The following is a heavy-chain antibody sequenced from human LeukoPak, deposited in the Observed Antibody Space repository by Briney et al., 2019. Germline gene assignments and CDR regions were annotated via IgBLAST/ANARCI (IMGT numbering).Heavy chain of an antibody. CDR1: GFTFSDYG. J-gene: IGHJ4*02. CDR2: IRYDGSNK. D-gene: IGHD3-22*01. Sequence: PGGSLRLSCAASGFTFSDYGMHWVRQAPDKGLEWVAVIRYDGSNKYSADSVKGRFTISRDNSKNTVYLQMNSLRVEETAVYYCARGGLRKYYDSGGQFVYWGQGTLVAVSS. CDR3: ARGGLRKYYDSGGQFVY. V-gene: IGHV3-33*01.